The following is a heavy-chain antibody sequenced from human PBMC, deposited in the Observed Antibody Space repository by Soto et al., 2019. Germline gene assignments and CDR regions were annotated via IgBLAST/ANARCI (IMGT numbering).Heavy chain of an antibody. CDR1: GYSFTGYG. J-gene: IGHJ6*02. CDR2: ISPFNGNT. V-gene: IGHV1-18*01. CDR3: ARDQSFDRTYYYGIDV. Sequence: QVHLVQSGTEVKKPGASVKVSCKASGYSFTGYGIGWVRQAPGQGLEWMGWISPFNGNTYYAQKVQGRVTLTTDTSTNTVYMELRSLRSDDTAVYYCARDQSFDRTYYYGIDVWGQGTTVTVSS.